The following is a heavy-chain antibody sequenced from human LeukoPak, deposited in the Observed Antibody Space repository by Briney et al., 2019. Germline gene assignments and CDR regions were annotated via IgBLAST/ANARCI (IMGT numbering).Heavy chain of an antibody. J-gene: IGHJ5*02. CDR2: ISSSGSTI. Sequence: GGSLRLSCAASRFTFSDYYMSWIRQAPGKGLEWVSYISSSGSTIYYADSVKGRFTISRDNAKNSLYLQMNRLRAEDTAVYYCAREGQSSTSCYGFGCNWFDPWGQGTLVTVSS. V-gene: IGHV3-11*01. CDR3: AREGQSSTSCYGFGCNWFDP. CDR1: RFTFSDYY. D-gene: IGHD2-2*01.